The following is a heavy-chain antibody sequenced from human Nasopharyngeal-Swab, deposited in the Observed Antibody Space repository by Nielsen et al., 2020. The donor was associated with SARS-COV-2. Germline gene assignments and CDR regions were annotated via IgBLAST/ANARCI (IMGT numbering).Heavy chain of an antibody. CDR1: GGSMSSFAFDSY. J-gene: IGHJ4*02. CDR2: MYHSGAT. V-gene: IGHV4-39*01. CDR3: ARWSSSSIKFDY. Sequence: SETLSLTCTVSGGSMSSFAFDSYWAWIRQPPGMGLEWIGSMYHSGATYTNPSLKSRVTLSVDTSTNKFSLNLSSVTAADTAGYYCARWSSSSIKFDYWGQGTLVSVSS. D-gene: IGHD3-3*01.